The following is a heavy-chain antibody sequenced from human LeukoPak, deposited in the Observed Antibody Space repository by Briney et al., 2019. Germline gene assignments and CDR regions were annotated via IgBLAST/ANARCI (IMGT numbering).Heavy chain of an antibody. CDR3: ARSDPKLLWFGELPHWFDP. CDR1: RYSFTSYW. V-gene: IGHV5-51*01. CDR2: IYPGDSDT. Sequence: GESLKISCTGSRYSFTSYWIGWVRQMPGKGLEWMGIIYPGDSDTRYSPSFQGHVTISADKSISTAYLQWSSLQASDTAMYYCARSDPKLLWFGELPHWFDPWGQGNLVTVSS. D-gene: IGHD3-10*01. J-gene: IGHJ5*02.